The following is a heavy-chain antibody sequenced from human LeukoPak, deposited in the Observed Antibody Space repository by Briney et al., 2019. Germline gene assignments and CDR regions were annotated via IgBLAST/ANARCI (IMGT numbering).Heavy chain of an antibody. J-gene: IGHJ4*02. CDR1: GYTFTGYY. Sequence: ASVKVSCKTSGYTFTGYYIHWVRQAPGQGLEWMGWINPNSGGTNYAQKFQGRVTMTRDTSISIAYMELSRLTSDDTAVYYCARGDDYGDYTGYYWGQGTLVTVSS. CDR2: INPNSGGT. V-gene: IGHV1-2*02. D-gene: IGHD4-17*01. CDR3: ARGDDYGDYTGYY.